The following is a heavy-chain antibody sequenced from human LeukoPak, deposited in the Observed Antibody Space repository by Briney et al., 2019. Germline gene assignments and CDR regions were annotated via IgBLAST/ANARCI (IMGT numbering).Heavy chain of an antibody. CDR3: AKDEKGYYHDTSGYPDAFDI. CDR1: GYDFTSYA. CDR2: INAGNGNT. J-gene: IGHJ3*02. Sequence: ASVKVSCKASGYDFTSYAMHWVRQAPGQRLEWMGWINAGNGNTKYSQKFQDRVTVTRDTSTSTAYMELSSLRSEDTAVCYCAKDEKGYYHDTSGYPDAFDIWGQGTMVTVSS. D-gene: IGHD3-22*01. V-gene: IGHV1-3*01.